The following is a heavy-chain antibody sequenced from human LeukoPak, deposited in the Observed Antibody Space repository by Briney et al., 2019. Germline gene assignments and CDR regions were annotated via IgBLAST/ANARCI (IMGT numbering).Heavy chain of an antibody. J-gene: IGHJ6*01. V-gene: IGHV1-69*06. D-gene: IGHD2-15*01. CDR3: ARDRCSGGSCYSDYYYGMDV. CDR2: IIPIFGTA. CDR1: GGTFSSYA. Sequence: ASVKVSCKASGGTFSSYAISWVRQAPGQGLEWMGGIIPIFGTANYAQKFQGRVTITADKSTSTAYMELSSLRSEDTAVYYCARDRCSGGSCYSDYYYGMDVWGQGTTVTVSS.